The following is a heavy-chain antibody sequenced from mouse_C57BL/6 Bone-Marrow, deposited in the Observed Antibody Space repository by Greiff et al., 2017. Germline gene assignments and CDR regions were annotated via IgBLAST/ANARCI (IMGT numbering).Heavy chain of an antibody. CDR3: ARRGWLLNAMDY. V-gene: IGHV5-12*01. D-gene: IGHD2-3*01. CDR2: ISNGGGST. Sequence: DVKLVESGGGLVQPGGSLKLSCAASGFTFSDYYMYWVRQTPEKRLEWVAYISNGGGSTYYPDTVKGRFTISRDNAKNTLYLQMSRLKSEDTAMYYCARRGWLLNAMDYWGQGTSVTVSS. J-gene: IGHJ4*01. CDR1: GFTFSDYY.